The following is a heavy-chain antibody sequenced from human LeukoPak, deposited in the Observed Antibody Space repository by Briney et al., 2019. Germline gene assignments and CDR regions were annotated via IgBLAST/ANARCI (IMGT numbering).Heavy chain of an antibody. CDR1: GFTFSSYW. V-gene: IGHV3-7*01. J-gene: IGHJ5*02. CDR2: IKQDGSEK. Sequence: GGSVRLSCAASGFTFSSYWMSWVRQAPGKGLEWVANIKQDGSEKNYVDSVKGRFTISRDNAEHSLYLQMNSLRAEDTAVYYCAKVPMYSSSLNWFDPWGQGTLVTVSS. D-gene: IGHD6-13*01. CDR3: AKVPMYSSSLNWFDP.